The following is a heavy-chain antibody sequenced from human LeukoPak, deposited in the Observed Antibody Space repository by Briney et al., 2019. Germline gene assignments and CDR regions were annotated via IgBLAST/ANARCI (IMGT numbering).Heavy chain of an antibody. CDR2: INRDGSES. D-gene: IGHD3-16*01. CDR1: EFTFRNSW. CDR3: ATEGMPDSLRPFDV. Sequence: PGGSLRLSCTASEFTFRNSWTRWVRQAPGKGMEWVANINRDGSESYYVESVKCRFTVSRDNAKNSLFLQVHSLRAEDTAVYFCATEGMPDSLRPFDVWGQGTLVTVSS. J-gene: IGHJ3*01. V-gene: IGHV3-7*01.